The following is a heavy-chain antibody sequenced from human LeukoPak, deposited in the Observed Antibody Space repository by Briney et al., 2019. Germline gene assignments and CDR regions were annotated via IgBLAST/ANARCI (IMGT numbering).Heavy chain of an antibody. Sequence: GGSLRLSCAASGFTFSNYWMIWVRQAPGKGLEWVGNIKQDGSEKRYADSVGGRFSISRDNAQTSLYLRMNSLRAEDTAVYYCARASDPWLQLTWGQGTLVTVSS. CDR3: ARASDPWLQLT. CDR2: IKQDGSEK. V-gene: IGHV3-7*05. CDR1: GFTFSNYW. J-gene: IGHJ5*02. D-gene: IGHD5-24*01.